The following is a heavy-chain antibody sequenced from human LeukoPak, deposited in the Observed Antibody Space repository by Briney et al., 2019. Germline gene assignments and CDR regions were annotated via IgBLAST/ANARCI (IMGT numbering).Heavy chain of an antibody. J-gene: IGHJ1*01. CDR3: ASAPGYCDSSTCFEYFQH. CDR2: ISGSSGYT. D-gene: IGHD2-2*03. Sequence: GGSLRLSCEASGFTFSDYYMSWVRQAPGKGLEWVSYISGSSGYTKYADSVKGRFSIFRDNAKNTLYLHMNSLRAEDTAVYDCASAPGYCDSSTCFEYFQHWGQGTLVTVTS. CDR1: GFTFSDYY. V-gene: IGHV3-11*06.